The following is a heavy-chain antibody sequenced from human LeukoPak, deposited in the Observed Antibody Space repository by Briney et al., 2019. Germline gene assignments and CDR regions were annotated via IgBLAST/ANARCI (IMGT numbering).Heavy chain of an antibody. J-gene: IGHJ5*02. V-gene: IGHV3-23*01. D-gene: IGHD6-19*01. Sequence: PVGSLRLSCAASGFTFSSYAMSWVRQAPGRGLEWVSGIRGSVDSTYYADSVKGRFTISRDNAKNTLYLQMNSLRAEDTAVYYCAKEGAPFVAVAALHWFDPWGQGTLVTVST. CDR1: GFTFSSYA. CDR3: AKEGAPFVAVAALHWFDP. CDR2: IRGSVDST.